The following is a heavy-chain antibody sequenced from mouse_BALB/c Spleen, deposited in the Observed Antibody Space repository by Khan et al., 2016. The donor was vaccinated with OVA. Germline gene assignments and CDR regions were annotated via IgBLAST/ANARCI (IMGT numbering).Heavy chain of an antibody. Sequence: QIQLVQSGPELKKPGETVKISCKASGYTFTDYSMHWVKQAPGKGLKWMGWINTETGEPTYADDFKGRFAFSLETSASTAYLQINNLKNEDTATYCCAFNRDYAMDYWGRGTSVTVSS. CDR1: GYTFTDYS. CDR3: AFNRDYAMDY. CDR2: INTETGEP. J-gene: IGHJ4*01. V-gene: IGHV9-2-1*01.